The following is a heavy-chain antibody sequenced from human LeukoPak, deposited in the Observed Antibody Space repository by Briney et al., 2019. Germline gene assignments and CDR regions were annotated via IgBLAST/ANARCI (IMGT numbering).Heavy chain of an antibody. CDR3: ARRKRSYYDILTGYYRWGYYFDY. CDR1: GYSISSGYL. D-gene: IGHD3-9*01. Sequence: SETLSLTCTVSGYSISSGYLWGWIRQPPGKGLEWIGSIDGSGSSYYNPSLKSRVTISVDTSRNQFSLKLSSVTAADTAVYYCARRKRSYYDILTGYYRWGYYFDYWGQGTLVTVSS. V-gene: IGHV4-38-2*02. J-gene: IGHJ4*02. CDR2: IDGSGSS.